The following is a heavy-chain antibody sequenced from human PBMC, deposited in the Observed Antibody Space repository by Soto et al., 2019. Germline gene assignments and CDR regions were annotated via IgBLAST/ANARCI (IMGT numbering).Heavy chain of an antibody. CDR1: GGSFSDYY. Sequence: SETLSLTCSVYGGSFSDYYWSWIRQPPGKGLEWIGEINHGGSTNYNPSLKSRVTISVHTSKNQFSLKLSSVTAADTAVYYCAPLSVSLSGPYGIHVWGQGTTVTVSS. J-gene: IGHJ6*02. CDR2: INHGGST. D-gene: IGHD2-15*01. CDR3: APLSVSLSGPYGIHV. V-gene: IGHV4-34*01.